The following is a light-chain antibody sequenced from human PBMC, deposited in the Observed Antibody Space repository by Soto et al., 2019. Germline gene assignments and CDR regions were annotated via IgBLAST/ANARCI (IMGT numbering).Light chain of an antibody. CDR3: QHYDTFPYT. CDR2: DAS. Sequence: DIQMTQSPSFVSASVGDRVTITCRASQSIDNWLAWYQQKPGKAPKLLIYDASTLESGVSSGFSGSGSGTEFTLTISSLRPDDFATYYCQHYDTFPYTFGQGTKVDNK. V-gene: IGKV1-5*01. CDR1: QSIDNW. J-gene: IGKJ2*01.